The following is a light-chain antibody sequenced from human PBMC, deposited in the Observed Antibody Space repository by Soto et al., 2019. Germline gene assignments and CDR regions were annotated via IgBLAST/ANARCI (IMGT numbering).Light chain of an antibody. V-gene: IGKV3-11*01. J-gene: IGKJ5*01. Sequence: EIVMTQSPATLSVSPGERATLSCRASQSVSSNLAWYQQKPGQAPRLLIYDASTRATGIPARFSGSGSGTDFTLTISYLEPEDFAVYYCLQRSDWPITFGQGTRLEI. CDR2: DAS. CDR3: LQRSDWPIT. CDR1: QSVSSN.